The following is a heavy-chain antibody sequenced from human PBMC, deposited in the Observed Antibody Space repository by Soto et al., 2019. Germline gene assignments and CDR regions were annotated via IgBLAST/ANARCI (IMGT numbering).Heavy chain of an antibody. Sequence: QVQLVQSGADVKKPGSSVRVSCKASRGTFSTTTVSWVRQAPGQGLEWMGNIKPVLSVTNYAQKFRDRLTITADKPTTTAYMDLSSLTSEDTAVYYCARETVTREHNYYFVFDVWGQGTTVTVSS. CDR1: RGTFSTTT. D-gene: IGHD4-17*01. CDR3: ARETVTREHNYYFVFDV. J-gene: IGHJ6*02. CDR2: IKPVLSVT. V-gene: IGHV1-69*08.